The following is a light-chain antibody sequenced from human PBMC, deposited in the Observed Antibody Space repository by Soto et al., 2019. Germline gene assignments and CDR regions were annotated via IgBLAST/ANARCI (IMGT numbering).Light chain of an antibody. CDR1: QSISTY. V-gene: IGKV1-39*01. CDR3: QQSYYTPLLT. Sequence: DIQMTQSPSSLSASVGDRVTITCRASQSISTYLNWYQQKPGEAPKLLIFVASNLRSGVPSRFSGSGSGTDFTLTISSLQPEDFATYYCQQSYYTPLLTFGGGTEVVVK. CDR2: VAS. J-gene: IGKJ4*01.